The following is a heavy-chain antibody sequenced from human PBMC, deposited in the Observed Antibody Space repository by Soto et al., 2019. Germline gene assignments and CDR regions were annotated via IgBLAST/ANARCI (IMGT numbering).Heavy chain of an antibody. CDR3: ATAYVYDFENSNYYRDAFDI. J-gene: IGHJ3*02. CDR2: IDPSDSYT. V-gene: IGHV5-10-1*01. D-gene: IGHD3-22*01. CDR1: GYSFTSYW. Sequence: PGESLKISCKGSGYSFTSYWISWVRQMPGKGLEWMGRIDPSDSYTNYSPSFQGHVTISADKSTSTAFLQWSSLKASDTAMYYCATAYVYDFENSNYYRDAFDIWGQGTLVTVSS.